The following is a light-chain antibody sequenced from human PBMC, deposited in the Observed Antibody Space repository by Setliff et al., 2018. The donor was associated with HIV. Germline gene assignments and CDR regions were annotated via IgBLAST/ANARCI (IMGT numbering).Light chain of an antibody. J-gene: IGLJ1*01. CDR2: DVR. Sequence: QSVLTQSASVSGTPGQSITISCTGTSGDVGAYNYVSWYQQHPGKAPKLLIYDVRNRPSGVSNRFSGSKSGNTASLTISGLQPEDEADYYCGSYTSTNTRVFGTGTKGTVL. V-gene: IGLV2-14*03. CDR3: GSYTSTNTRV. CDR1: SGDVGAYNY.